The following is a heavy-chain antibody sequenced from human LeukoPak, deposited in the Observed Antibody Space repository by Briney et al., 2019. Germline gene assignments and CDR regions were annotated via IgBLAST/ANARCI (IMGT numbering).Heavy chain of an antibody. CDR2: IYYSGST. V-gene: IGHV4-39*07. D-gene: IGHD1-14*01. Sequence: SSETLSLTCTVSGGSISSSSYYWGWIRQPPGKGLEWIGSIYYSGSTYYNPSLKSRVTISVDTSKNQFSLKLSSVTAADTAVYYCARSKRVSWTTTRNDAFDIWGQGTMVTVSS. CDR1: GGSISSSSYY. CDR3: ARSKRVSWTTTRNDAFDI. J-gene: IGHJ3*02.